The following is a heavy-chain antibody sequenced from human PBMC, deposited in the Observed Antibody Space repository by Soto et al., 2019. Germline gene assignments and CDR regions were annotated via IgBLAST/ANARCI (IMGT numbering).Heavy chain of an antibody. D-gene: IGHD3-22*01. Sequence: SETLSLTCTVSGGYISSYYWSWIRQPPGKGLEWIGYIYYSGSTYYNPSLKSRVTISVDTSKNQFSLKLNSVTAADTAVYYCARGRRYYDSSGYSYDFQFDYWGQGTLVTVSS. J-gene: IGHJ4*02. CDR1: GGYISSYY. CDR3: ARGRRYYDSSGYSYDFQFDY. V-gene: IGHV4-59*12. CDR2: IYYSGST.